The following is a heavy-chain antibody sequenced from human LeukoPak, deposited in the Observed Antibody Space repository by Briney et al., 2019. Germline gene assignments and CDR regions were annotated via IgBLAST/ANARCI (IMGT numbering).Heavy chain of an antibody. Sequence: GESLKISCKGSGYSFTSYWIGWVRQMPGKGLEWMGIIYPGDSDTRYSPSFQGQVTISADKSISTAYLQWSSLKASDTAMYYCARQRNTMVRGVLNWFDPWGQGTLVTVSS. CDR2: IYPGDSDT. D-gene: IGHD3-10*01. CDR3: ARQRNTMVRGVLNWFDP. J-gene: IGHJ5*02. V-gene: IGHV5-51*01. CDR1: GYSFTSYW.